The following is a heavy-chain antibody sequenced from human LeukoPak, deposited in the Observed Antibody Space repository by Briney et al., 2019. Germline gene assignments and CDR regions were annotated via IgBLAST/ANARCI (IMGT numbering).Heavy chain of an antibody. V-gene: IGHV3-74*01. CDR2: INSDGSST. CDR3: ARVPDERYFDWLLANLWDY. J-gene: IGHJ4*02. D-gene: IGHD3-9*01. Sequence: PGGSLTLSCAASGLTFSRYWMHGAREAPGEGLVWVSRINSDGSSTSYADSVKGRFTNSRDNAKNTLYLQMNSLRAEDTAVYYCARVPDERYFDWLLANLWDYWGRGTLVTVCS. CDR1: GLTFSRYW.